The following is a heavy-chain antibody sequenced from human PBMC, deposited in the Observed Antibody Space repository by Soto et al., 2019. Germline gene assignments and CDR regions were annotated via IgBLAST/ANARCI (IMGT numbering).Heavy chain of an antibody. V-gene: IGHV3-7*01. J-gene: IGHJ4*02. D-gene: IGHD2-2*01. CDR3: ARDKGYLDY. CDR2: INQDGSEK. Sequence: EVQLVESGGGLVQPGGSLRLSCAASRFTFNSYWMSWVRQAPGKGREWVANINQDGSEKFYVDSVKGRFTISRDNAKNSLYLQMNSLRDEDTAVYYCARDKGYLDYWGQGTLVTVSS. CDR1: RFTFNSYW.